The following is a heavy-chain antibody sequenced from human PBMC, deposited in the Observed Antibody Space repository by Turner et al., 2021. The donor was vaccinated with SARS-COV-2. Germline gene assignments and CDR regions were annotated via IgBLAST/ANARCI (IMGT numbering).Heavy chain of an antibody. Sequence: QLQLQESGPGLVKPSETLSLTCTVSGGPISSTSYYWGWIRQPPGKGLAWIGNIYCSGSTYYNPSLKSRVTISVDTSKKQFSLKLSSVTAADTAVYYCARPNTYYYGSGDSHGRSNNWFDPWGQGTLVTVSS. J-gene: IGHJ5*02. CDR3: ARPNTYYYGSGDSHGRSNNWFDP. V-gene: IGHV4-39*01. CDR2: IYCSGST. CDR1: GGPISSTSYY. D-gene: IGHD3-10*01.